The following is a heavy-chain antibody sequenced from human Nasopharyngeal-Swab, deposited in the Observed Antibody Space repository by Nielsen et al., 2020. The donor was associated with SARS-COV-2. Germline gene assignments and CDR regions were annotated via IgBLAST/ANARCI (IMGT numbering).Heavy chain of an antibody. V-gene: IGHV1-8*01. CDR2: MNLDSGDT. J-gene: IGHJ4*02. CDR1: GYTFASFD. CDR3: ARGPRPKRHLDY. D-gene: IGHD1-1*01. Sequence: ASVKVSCKTSGYTFASFDINWVRQATGRGLEWVGRMNLDSGDTHYAQEFQGKVTLTRDTSRSTAYMELSSLRSEDTAVYYCARGPRPKRHLDYWGQGTLVTVSS.